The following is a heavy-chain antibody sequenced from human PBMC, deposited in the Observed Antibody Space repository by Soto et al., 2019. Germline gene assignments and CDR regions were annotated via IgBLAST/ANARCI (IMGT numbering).Heavy chain of an antibody. D-gene: IGHD7-27*01. V-gene: IGHV1-69*04. CDR1: GYTFTSYD. CDR2: IIPILGIA. Sequence: SVKVSCKASGYTFTSYDINWVRQATGQGLEWMGRIIPILGIANYAQKFQGRVTITADKSTSTAYMELSSLRSEDTAVYYCAQTPGEGRGSKYNWFDPWGQGTLVTVSS. J-gene: IGHJ5*02. CDR3: AQTPGEGRGSKYNWFDP.